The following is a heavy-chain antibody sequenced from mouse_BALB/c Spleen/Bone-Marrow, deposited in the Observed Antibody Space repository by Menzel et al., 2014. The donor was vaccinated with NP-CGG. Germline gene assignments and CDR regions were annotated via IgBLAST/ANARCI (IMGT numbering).Heavy chain of an antibody. V-gene: IGHV1-63*02. CDR1: GYTFTNYW. CDR3: ARRGTGVDY. Sequence: QVQLKESGAELVRPGTSVKISCKASGYTFTNYWLGWVKQRPGHGLEWIGDFYPGGGYTNYNEKFKGKATLTADTSSSTAYMQLSSLTSEDSAVYFCARRGTGVDYWGQGTTLTVSS. CDR2: FYPGGGYT. J-gene: IGHJ2*01. D-gene: IGHD4-1*01.